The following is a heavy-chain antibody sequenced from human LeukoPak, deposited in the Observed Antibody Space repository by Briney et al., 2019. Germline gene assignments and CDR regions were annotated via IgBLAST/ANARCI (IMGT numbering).Heavy chain of an antibody. Sequence: GGSLRLSCAASGFTFSSYAMSWVRQAPGKGLEWVSAISGSGGSTYYADSVKGRFTISRDNSKNTLYLQMNSLRAEDTAVYYCAKASEVTMIVVVITLFFDYWGQGTLVTVSS. D-gene: IGHD3-22*01. CDR3: AKASEVTMIVVVITLFFDY. V-gene: IGHV3-23*01. CDR2: ISGSGGST. J-gene: IGHJ4*02. CDR1: GFTFSSYA.